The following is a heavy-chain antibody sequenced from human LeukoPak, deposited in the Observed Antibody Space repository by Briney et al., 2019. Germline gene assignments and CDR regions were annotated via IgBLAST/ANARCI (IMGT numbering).Heavy chain of an antibody. J-gene: IGHJ3*02. CDR2: INHSGST. D-gene: IGHD5-24*01. CDR3: AREEMAATPRRIGAFDI. CDR1: GGSFSGYY. V-gene: IGHV4-34*01. Sequence: SETLSLTCAVYGGSFSGYYRSWIRQPPGKGLEWMGEINHSGSTNYNPSLKSRVTISVDTSKNQFSLKLSSVTAADTAVYYCAREEMAATPRRIGAFDIWGHGTMVTVSS.